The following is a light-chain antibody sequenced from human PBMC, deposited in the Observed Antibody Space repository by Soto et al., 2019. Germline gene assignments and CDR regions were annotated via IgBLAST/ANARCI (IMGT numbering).Light chain of an antibody. J-gene: IGLJ1*01. CDR1: SSDLGGYNY. Sequence: QSVLTQPASVSGSPGQSITISCTGTSSDLGGYNYVSWYQQHPGKAPKLMIYEVSNRPSGVSNRSSGSKSGNTASLTISGLQAEDEADYYCSSYTSSTFYVFGTGTKVTVL. CDR2: EVS. V-gene: IGLV2-14*01. CDR3: SSYTSSTFYV.